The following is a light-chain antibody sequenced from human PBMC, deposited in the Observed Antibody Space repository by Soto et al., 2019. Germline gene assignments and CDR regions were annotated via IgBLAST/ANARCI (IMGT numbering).Light chain of an antibody. V-gene: IGLV8-61*01. CDR3: VLFMGSGIRV. CDR1: SGSVSASYY. J-gene: IGLJ3*02. CDR2: NTN. Sequence: QTVVTQEPSFSVSPGGTVTLTCGLSSGSVSASYYPSWYQQTPGQAPRMLIYNTNTRSSGVPDRFSGSILGGKAALTIPGAQADDESDYSCVLFMGSGIRVFGGGTKLTVL.